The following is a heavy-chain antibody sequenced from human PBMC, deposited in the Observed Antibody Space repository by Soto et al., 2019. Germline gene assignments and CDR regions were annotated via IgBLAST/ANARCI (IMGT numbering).Heavy chain of an antibody. CDR1: GSTFSSDD. J-gene: IGHJ4*02. V-gene: IGHV3-23*01. CDR2: ISDSGGST. CDR3: AKDGGWSLAVAGLFDY. D-gene: IGHD6-19*01. Sequence: VHLLEYGGGLVQPGGSLRLSCVVSGSTFSSDDMSWVRQAPGRGLEWVSGISDSGGSTYYADSVKGRFTISRDNAKNTRYLQMKSLRVEDTALYYCAKDGGWSLAVAGLFDYWGPGTQVTVSS.